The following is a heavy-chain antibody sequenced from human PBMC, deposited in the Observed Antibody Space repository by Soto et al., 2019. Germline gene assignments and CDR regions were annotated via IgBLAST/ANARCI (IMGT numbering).Heavy chain of an antibody. CDR1: GYTFTSYG. V-gene: IGHV3-23*01. Sequence: SCKASGYTFTSYGFSWVRQAPGKGLEWVSAISGSGGSTYYADSVKGRFTISRDNSKNTLYLQMNSLRAEDTAVYYCAKPDYGGNYYYFDYWGQGTLVTVSS. D-gene: IGHD4-17*01. J-gene: IGHJ4*02. CDR2: ISGSGGST. CDR3: AKPDYGGNYYYFDY.